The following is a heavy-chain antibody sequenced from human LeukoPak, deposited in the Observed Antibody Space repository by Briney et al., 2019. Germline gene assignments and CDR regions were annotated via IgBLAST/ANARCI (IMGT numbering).Heavy chain of an antibody. Sequence: PGRSLRLSCAASGFIFSNYGMHWVRLAPGKGLEWVVVIWYDGSNKYYADSVKGRFTVSRDNSKNTLYLQMNSLRAEDTAVYYCARQQLVREGAGIDYWGQGTLVTVSS. J-gene: IGHJ4*02. V-gene: IGHV3-33*01. CDR2: IWYDGSNK. D-gene: IGHD6-13*01. CDR1: GFIFSNYG. CDR3: ARQQLVREGAGIDY.